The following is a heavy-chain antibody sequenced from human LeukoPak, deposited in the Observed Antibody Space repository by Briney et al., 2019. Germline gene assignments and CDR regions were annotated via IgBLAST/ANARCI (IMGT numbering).Heavy chain of an antibody. CDR1: GASISSYY. D-gene: IGHD6-19*01. Sequence: PSETLSLTCTVSGASISSYYWSWIRQPPGRGLEWIGCIYYSGSTKYNPSLKSRVTISVDTSKNQFSLKLTSVIAADTAVYYCARPYRIGWYCAFDIWCQGTMVTVSS. V-gene: IGHV4-59*01. J-gene: IGHJ3*02. CDR2: IYYSGST. CDR3: ARPYRIGWYCAFDI.